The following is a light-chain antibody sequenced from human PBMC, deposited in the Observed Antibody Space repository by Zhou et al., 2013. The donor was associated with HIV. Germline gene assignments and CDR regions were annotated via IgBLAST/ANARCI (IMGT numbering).Light chain of an antibody. V-gene: IGKV3-20*01. CDR2: DAS. CDR1: QSVSSN. Sequence: IVLTQSPGTLSLSLGDRATLSCRASQSVSSNLAWYQQKPGQAPRLLMSDASNRAAGIPARFSGSGSGTDFTLTIGRLEPEDFAVYYCQQYGSSPWTFGQGTKVEIK. J-gene: IGKJ1*01. CDR3: QQYGSSPWT.